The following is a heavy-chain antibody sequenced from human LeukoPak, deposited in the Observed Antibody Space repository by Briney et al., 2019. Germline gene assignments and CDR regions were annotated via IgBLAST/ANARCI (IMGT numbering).Heavy chain of an antibody. J-gene: IGHJ4*02. CDR2: IYYSGST. Sequence: PSETLSLTCTVSSGSISGYYWSWIRQPPGKGLEWIGYIYYSGSTSYNPSLKSRVTISVDTSKNQFSLKLSSVTAADTAVYYCAKAAKTYYDFWSGYPAIDYWGQGTLVTVSS. CDR1: SGSISGYY. D-gene: IGHD3-3*01. CDR3: AKAAKTYYDFWSGYPAIDY. V-gene: IGHV4-59*01.